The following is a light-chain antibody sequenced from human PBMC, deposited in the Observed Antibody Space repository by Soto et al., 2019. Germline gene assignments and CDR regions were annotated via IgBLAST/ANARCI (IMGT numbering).Light chain of an antibody. V-gene: IGLV1-51*02. CDR2: ENN. CDR3: GTWDSSLSDVV. J-gene: IGLJ2*01. CDR1: SSNIGTNY. Sequence: QSVLTQPPSVSAAPGQTVTISCSGSSSNIGTNYVSWYQQLPGTAPKLLIYENNKRPSGISDRFSGSKSGTSATLGITGLQTGDEADYYCGTWDSSLSDVVFGGGTKLTVL.